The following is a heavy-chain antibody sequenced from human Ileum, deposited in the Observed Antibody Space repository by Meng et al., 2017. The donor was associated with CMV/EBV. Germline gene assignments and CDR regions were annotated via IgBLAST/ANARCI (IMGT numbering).Heavy chain of an antibody. D-gene: IGHD3-10*01. CDR1: GGSISNYH. CDR3: ARNYGSGNWNFFHY. V-gene: IGHV4-4*07. CDR2: SYTSGTT. J-gene: IGHJ4*02. Sequence: QVAGPVRVSTPGTRSLTSYVFGGSISNYHWSWIRPPAGKGLEWIAHSYTSGTTNYNPSLRGRVTMSVDTSRNQFSLKLTFVTAADTAVYYCARNYGSGNWNFFHYWGQGTLVTVSS.